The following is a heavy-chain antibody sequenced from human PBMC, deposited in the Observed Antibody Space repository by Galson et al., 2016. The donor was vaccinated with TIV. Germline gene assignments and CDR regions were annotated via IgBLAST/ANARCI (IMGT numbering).Heavy chain of an antibody. J-gene: IGHJ4*02. V-gene: IGHV1-69*05. D-gene: IGHD5-18*01. CDR1: GGTFSSYA. CDR3: AESIGGYSFGYFHS. Sequence: SVKVSCKASGGTFSSYAVSWVRQAPGQGLEWVGGIIPIFGSSDYAQKFQGRVTITTDESTDDSTSTAYMELSSLTSEDTAVYYCAESIGGYSFGYFHSWGQGTLVTVS. CDR2: IIPIFGSS.